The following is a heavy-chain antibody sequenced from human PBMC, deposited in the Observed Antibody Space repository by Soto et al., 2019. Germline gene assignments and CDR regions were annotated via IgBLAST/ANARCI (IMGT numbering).Heavy chain of an antibody. CDR1: GGSISSSGHY. V-gene: IGHV4-31*03. CDR2: IYYSGTT. CDR3: ARDGGDILIPYYAGMDV. J-gene: IGHJ6*02. D-gene: IGHD3-9*01. Sequence: QVQLQESGPGLVKPSQTLSLTCSVSGGSISSSGHYWSWIRQHPGKGLEWIGFIYYSGTTFYNKSLKSRVSISVDTSRNQFSLRLTSVTAADTAVYYCARDGGDILIPYYAGMDVWGQGTTVTVSS.